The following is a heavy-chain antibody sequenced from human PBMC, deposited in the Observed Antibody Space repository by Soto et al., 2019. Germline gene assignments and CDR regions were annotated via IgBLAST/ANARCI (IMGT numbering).Heavy chain of an antibody. D-gene: IGHD6-19*01. CDR2: IYYSGST. CDR3: ARDLSGSSGWHNSFDP. J-gene: IGHJ5*02. CDR1: GCSISSGGYY. V-gene: IGHV4-31*03. Sequence: QVQLQESGPGLVKPSQTLSLTCTVSGCSISSGGYYWSWLRQHPGKGLEWIGYIYYSGSTYYNPHNKTRVTTSVNTSKHQFSLKLSSVTAADTAVYYCARDLSGSSGWHNSFDPWGQGTLVTVSS.